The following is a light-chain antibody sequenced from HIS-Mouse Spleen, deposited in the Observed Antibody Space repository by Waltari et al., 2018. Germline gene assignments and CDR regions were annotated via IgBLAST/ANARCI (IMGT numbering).Light chain of an antibody. Sequence: SYELTQPPSVSVSPGQTARITCSGDALPKQYAYGYQQKPGPAPVLVIYKDSERPSGVPERFSGSSSGTTVTLTISGVQAEDEANYYCQSADSSGTGWVFGGGTKLTVL. CDR1: ALPKQY. CDR3: QSADSSGTGWV. J-gene: IGLJ3*02. V-gene: IGLV3-25*03. CDR2: KDS.